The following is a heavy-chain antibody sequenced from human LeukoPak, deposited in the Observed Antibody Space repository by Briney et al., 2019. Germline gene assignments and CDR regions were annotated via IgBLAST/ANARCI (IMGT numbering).Heavy chain of an antibody. CDR3: AKVLTRDYVWGSYRPYYFDY. CDR1: GFTVSSNY. J-gene: IGHJ4*02. V-gene: IGHV3-23*01. D-gene: IGHD3-16*02. Sequence: GGSLRLSCAASGFTVSSNYMSWVRQAPGKGLEWVSAISGSGGSTYYADSVKGRFTISRDNSKNTLYLQMNSLRAEDTAVYYCAKVLTRDYVWGSYRPYYFDYWGQGTLVTVSS. CDR2: ISGSGGST.